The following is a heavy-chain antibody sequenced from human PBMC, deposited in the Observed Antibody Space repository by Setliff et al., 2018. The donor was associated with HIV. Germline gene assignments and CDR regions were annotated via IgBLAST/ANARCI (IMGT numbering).Heavy chain of an antibody. V-gene: IGHV3-23*01. CDR3: AKDPTTGAVAVYYFDY. J-gene: IGHJ4*02. CDR2: ISGGGAST. Sequence: GGSLRLSCAASGFTFSSYAMSWVRQAPGKGLEWVSGISGGGASTYYADSVKGRFTVSRDNSKSTLYLQMNSLRAEDTAVYYCAKDPTTGAVAVYYFDYWGQGTLVTVSS. CDR1: GFTFSSYA. D-gene: IGHD6-19*01.